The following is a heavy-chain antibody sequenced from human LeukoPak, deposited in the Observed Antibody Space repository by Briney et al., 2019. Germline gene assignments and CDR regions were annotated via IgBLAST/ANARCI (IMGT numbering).Heavy chain of an antibody. J-gene: IGHJ1*01. CDR2: INPNSGGT. V-gene: IGHV1-2*02. CDR3: AREGYSSGSCFQH. Sequence: GASVKVSCKASGYTFTGYYMHWVRQAPGQGLEWMGWINPNSGGTNYAQKFQGRVTMTRDTSISTAYMELSRLRSDDTAVYYCAREGYSSGSCFQHWGQGTLVTVSS. D-gene: IGHD6-19*01. CDR1: GYTFTGYY.